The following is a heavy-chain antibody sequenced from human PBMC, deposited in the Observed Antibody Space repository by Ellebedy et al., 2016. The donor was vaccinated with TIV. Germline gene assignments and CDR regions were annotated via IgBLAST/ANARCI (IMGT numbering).Heavy chain of an antibody. V-gene: IGHV3-30*04. CDR1: GFTFSSYS. CDR3: ARDLRVGRTNDALDV. J-gene: IGHJ3*01. CDR2: ISPDGSDK. D-gene: IGHD1-26*01. Sequence: GESLKVSCAASGFTFSSYSMHWIRQAPGKGLEWVTFISPDGSDKYYADSVKGRVTVSRDNSKNTLYLQMDSLRDDDTAVFYCARDLRVGRTNDALDVWGQGTMVTLSS.